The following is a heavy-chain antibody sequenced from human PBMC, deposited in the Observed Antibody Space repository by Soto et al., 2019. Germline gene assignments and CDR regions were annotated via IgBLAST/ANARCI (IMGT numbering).Heavy chain of an antibody. CDR3: ARGIGYYFDS. J-gene: IGHJ4*02. D-gene: IGHD5-12*01. CDR2: IHYRGST. Sequence: PSETLSLTCTVSGGSISSSSYFWGWIRQPPGKGLEWIGNIHYRGSTYYNASLTSRVTISVDTSKNQFSLKLSYVTAADSAVYSCARGIGYYFDSWGQGFRVTVSS. V-gene: IGHV4-39*01. CDR1: GGSISSSSYF.